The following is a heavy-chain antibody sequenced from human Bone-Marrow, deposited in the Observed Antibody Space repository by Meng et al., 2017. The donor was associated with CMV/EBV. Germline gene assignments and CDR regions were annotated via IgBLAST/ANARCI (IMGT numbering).Heavy chain of an antibody. Sequence: GGSLRLSCAASGFTFSSSWMHWVCQAPEKGLEWVADIKCDGSEKYYVDSVKGRLTISRDNAKNSLYLQVNSLRAEDTAVYYCAREPFNCSSTSCANYYGKDVWGQGTTVTVSS. CDR1: GFTFSSSW. V-gene: IGHV3-52*01. CDR2: IKCDGSEK. J-gene: IGHJ6*01. D-gene: IGHD2-2*01. CDR3: AREPFNCSSTSCANYYGKDV.